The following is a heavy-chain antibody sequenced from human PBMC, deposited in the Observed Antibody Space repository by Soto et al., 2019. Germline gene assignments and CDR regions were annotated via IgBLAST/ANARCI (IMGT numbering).Heavy chain of an antibody. D-gene: IGHD3-10*01. Sequence: EVQLLESGGGLVQPGGSLRLSCAASGFTFGNYAMNWVRQAPGKGLEWVSTISGSGASTYYADSVKGRFTISRDNSKNTLFLQMNSLRADDTALFYCAKEQYAGSGPDYWGQGTLVTVSS. CDR2: ISGSGAST. CDR3: AKEQYAGSGPDY. V-gene: IGHV3-23*01. J-gene: IGHJ4*02. CDR1: GFTFGNYA.